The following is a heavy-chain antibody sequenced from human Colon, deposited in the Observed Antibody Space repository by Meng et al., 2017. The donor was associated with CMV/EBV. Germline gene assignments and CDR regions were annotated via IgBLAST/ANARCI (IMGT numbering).Heavy chain of an antibody. D-gene: IGHD3/OR15-3a*01. CDR3: ARDKGTGAFDY. J-gene: IGHJ4*02. Sequence: GGSLRLSCAASGFTFSSYAMRWVRQAPGKGLEWVASISYDGNKKKYADSVTGRFTISRDTPKDTLYLEVKSLKTDDTAIYYCARDKGTGAFDYWGQGSLVTVSS. CDR2: ISYDGNKK. V-gene: IGHV3-30*04. CDR1: GFTFSSYA.